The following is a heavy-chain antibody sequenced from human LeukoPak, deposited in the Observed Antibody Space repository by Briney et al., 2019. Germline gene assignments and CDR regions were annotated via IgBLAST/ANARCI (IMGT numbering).Heavy chain of an antibody. CDR3: AKDRAQQLVLDF. J-gene: IGHJ4*02. CDR2: MIGSGSST. V-gene: IGHV3-23*01. D-gene: IGHD6-13*01. Sequence: GGSLRLSRAASGFTFSSYAMSGVRHAPGKGLEGVIAMIGSGSSTYYADSVKGRFTIPRDNSKNTLFLQMYSLRAEDTAVYYCAKDRAQQLVLDFWGQGTLVTVSS. CDR1: GFTFSSYA.